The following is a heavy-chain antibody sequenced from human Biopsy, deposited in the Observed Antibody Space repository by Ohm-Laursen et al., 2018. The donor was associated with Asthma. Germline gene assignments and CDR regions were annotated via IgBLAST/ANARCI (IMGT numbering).Heavy chain of an antibody. J-gene: IGHJ5*02. Sequence: TQTLTLTCSFSGFSLRTPGVGVGWIRQSPVKALEWPALIYWDDYNLFRPSLKRRLTITKDPSKNQVVLTMTKMDPVDSGTYYCALSQDSGFDDHSPSWFDPWGQGTLVTVSS. CDR1: GFSLRTPGVG. D-gene: IGHD3-9*01. CDR2: IYWDDYN. V-gene: IGHV2-5*02. CDR3: ALSQDSGFDDHSPSWFDP.